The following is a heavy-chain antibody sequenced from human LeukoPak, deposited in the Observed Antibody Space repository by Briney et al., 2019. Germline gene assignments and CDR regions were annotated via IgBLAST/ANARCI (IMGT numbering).Heavy chain of an antibody. J-gene: IGHJ4*02. V-gene: IGHV3-15*01. CDR2: IKSKSAGGTT. CDR3: TSPPV. Sequence: PGGSLRLSCEASGITLSSAWMSWVRQAPGKGLEWVGRIKSKSAGGTTDHAAPVKGRFPISRDDSKNTLYLQMNSLIIEETAVYYCTSPPVWGQGTLVTVSS. CDR1: GITLSSAW.